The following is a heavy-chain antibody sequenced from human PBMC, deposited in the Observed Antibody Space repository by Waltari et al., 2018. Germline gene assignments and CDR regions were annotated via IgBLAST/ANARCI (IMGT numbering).Heavy chain of an antibody. V-gene: IGHV1-2*04. CDR2: INPYNADT. J-gene: IGHJ4*02. D-gene: IGHD6-13*01. CDR3: AREGMAAATFLKSWDY. Sequence: QVQLVQSGAEVRQPGASVRGSCKASGSTFTGYLIHWVRQAPGQGLEWMGCINPYNADTKKAQKFQAWVTMTGDTSISTVYMELSRLTSDDTAVYYCAREGMAAATFLKSWDYWGQGTPVTVSS. CDR1: GSTFTGYL.